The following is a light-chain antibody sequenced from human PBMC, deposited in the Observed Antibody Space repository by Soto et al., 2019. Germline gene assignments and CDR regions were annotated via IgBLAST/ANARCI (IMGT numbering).Light chain of an antibody. CDR3: SSFTNSILV. Sequence: QSALTQPASVSGSPGQSITISCTGTTSDVGSHNFVSWYQQLPGKAPKLLIYEVTNRPSGTSNRFSGPKSGNTASLTISGLQAEDEADYYCSSFTNSILVFGGGTKLTVL. J-gene: IGLJ3*02. V-gene: IGLV2-14*01. CDR1: TSDVGSHNF. CDR2: EVT.